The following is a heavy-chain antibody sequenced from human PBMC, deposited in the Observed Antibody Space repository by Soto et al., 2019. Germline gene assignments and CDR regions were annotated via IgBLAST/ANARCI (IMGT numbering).Heavy chain of an antibody. CDR2: IYNRGTA. V-gene: IGHV4-59*01. Sequence: SETLSLTCTVSGASTTSYYWSWLRQSSGKGLEWIGYIYNRGTAKYTPSLESRVFISLDTSRNQFSLKLDSVTAADTAVYYCARTEYGDLYHFDVWGQGTLVTVSS. CDR1: GASTTSYY. CDR3: ARTEYGDLYHFDV. D-gene: IGHD2-21*02. J-gene: IGHJ4*02.